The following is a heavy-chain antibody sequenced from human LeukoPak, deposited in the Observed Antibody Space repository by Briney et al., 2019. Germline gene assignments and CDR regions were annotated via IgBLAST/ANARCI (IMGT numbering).Heavy chain of an antibody. CDR2: ITSDGKYK. V-gene: IGHV3-30*03. Sequence: PGGSLRLSSAPSGFTFSRYVMHCVRQAPGKGLEWVALITSDGKYKYYADSAKGRFSISRDNTKNTLYLQMNSLRSKDTSVYYCARDWSTSGLTTSDYWGLGTLVTVSS. CDR1: GFTFSRYV. D-gene: IGHD5/OR15-5a*01. J-gene: IGHJ4*02. CDR3: ARDWSTSGLTTSDY.